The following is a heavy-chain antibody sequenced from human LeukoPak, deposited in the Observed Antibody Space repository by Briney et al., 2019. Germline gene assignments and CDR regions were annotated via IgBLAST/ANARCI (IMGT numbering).Heavy chain of an antibody. CDR1: GFTFSSYS. CDR2: ISSSSSYI. Sequence: GGSLRLSCAASGFTFSSYSMNWVRQAPGKGLEWVSSISSSSSYIYYADSVKGRFTISRDNAKNSLYLQMNSLRAEDTAVYYCARRYYDIKDPFDYWGQGTLVTVSS. D-gene: IGHD3-22*01. V-gene: IGHV3-21*01. J-gene: IGHJ4*02. CDR3: ARRYYDIKDPFDY.